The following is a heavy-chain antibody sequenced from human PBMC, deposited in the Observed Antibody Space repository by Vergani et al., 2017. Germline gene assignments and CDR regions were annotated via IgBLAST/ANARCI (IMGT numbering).Heavy chain of an antibody. J-gene: IGHJ4*02. CDR3: AGMGGYEEGDAFRIGYFDS. V-gene: IGHV4-31*03. D-gene: IGHD2-2*01. CDR2: IYSTGST. Sequence: QVQLQESGPGLVKPSQTLSLTCSVSGDSISSGVYYWNWIRQHPGKGLEWIGYIYSTGSTHHNPSLRRRINMSVDTSKNQFSLKLNSVTAADTAMYYCAGMGGYEEGDAFRIGYFDSWGPGILVTVSS. CDR1: GDSISSGVYY.